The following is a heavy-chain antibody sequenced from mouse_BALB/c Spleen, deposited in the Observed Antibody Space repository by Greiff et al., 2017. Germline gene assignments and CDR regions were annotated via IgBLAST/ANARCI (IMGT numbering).Heavy chain of an antibody. J-gene: IGHJ4*01. CDR3: ARDRGLYAMDY. V-gene: IGHV5-4*02. D-gene: IGHD1-1*02. CDR1: GFTFSDYY. Sequence: DVKLQESGGGLVKPGGSLKLSCAASGFTFSDYYMYWVRQTPEKRLEWVATISDGGSYTYYPDSVKGRFTISRDNAKNNLYLQMSSLKSEDTAMYYCARDRGLYAMDYWGQGTSVTVSS. CDR2: ISDGGSYT.